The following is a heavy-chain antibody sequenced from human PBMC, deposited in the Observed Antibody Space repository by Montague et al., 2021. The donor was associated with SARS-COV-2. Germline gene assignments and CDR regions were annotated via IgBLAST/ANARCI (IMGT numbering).Heavy chain of an antibody. J-gene: IGHJ4*02. Sequence: SETLSLTCTVSGGSISSGSYYWSWIRQPAGKGLEWIGRIYTSGTTXYXXXXKSRVTISVDTSKNQFSLKLTSVTAADTAVYYCARAHSGSWAHLDNWGQGSLVTVSS. D-gene: IGHD5-12*01. CDR3: ARAHSGSWAHLDN. V-gene: IGHV4-61*02. CDR2: IYTSGTT. CDR1: GGSISSGSYY.